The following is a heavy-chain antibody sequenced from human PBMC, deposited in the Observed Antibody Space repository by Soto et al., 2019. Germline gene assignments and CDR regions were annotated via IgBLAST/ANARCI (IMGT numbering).Heavy chain of an antibody. D-gene: IGHD3-16*02. J-gene: IGHJ4*02. CDR1: GFTFSNAW. CDR3: TTDYDYIWGSYRLGGFDY. CDR2: IKSKTDGGTT. V-gene: IGHV3-15*01. Sequence: EVQLVESGGGLVKPGGSLRLSCAASGFTFSNAWMNWVRQAPGKGLEWVGRIKSKTDGGTTDYAAPVKGRFTISRDDSKHTLYLQMNSLKTEDTAVYYCTTDYDYIWGSYRLGGFDYWGQGTLVTVFS.